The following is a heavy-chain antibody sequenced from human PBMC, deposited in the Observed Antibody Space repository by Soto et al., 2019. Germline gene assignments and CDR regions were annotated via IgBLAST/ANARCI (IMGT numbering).Heavy chain of an antibody. CDR1: GYSISSGYY. V-gene: IGHV4-38-2*02. CDR2: IYHSGST. Sequence: SETLSLTCAVSGYSISSGYYWGWIRQPPGKGLEWIGSIYHSGSTYYNPSLKSRVTISVDTSKNQFSLKLSSVTAADTAVYYCARDHRKVRLHPSTYGMDVWGRGTTVTVSS. D-gene: IGHD5-12*01. CDR3: ARDHRKVRLHPSTYGMDV. J-gene: IGHJ6*02.